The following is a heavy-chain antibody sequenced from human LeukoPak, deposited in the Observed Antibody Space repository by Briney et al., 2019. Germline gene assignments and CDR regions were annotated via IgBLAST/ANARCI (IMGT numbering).Heavy chain of an antibody. Sequence: GGSLRLSCAASGFTFSNYNMNWVRQAPGKGLEWVSYISSSSSTIYYTDSVKGRFTISRDNAKNSLYLQMNTLRDEDTAVYYCARDLRGIGNHWGQGTPVTVSS. D-gene: IGHD4-17*01. CDR3: ARDLRGIGNH. J-gene: IGHJ5*02. CDR1: GFTFSNYN. V-gene: IGHV3-48*02. CDR2: ISSSSSTI.